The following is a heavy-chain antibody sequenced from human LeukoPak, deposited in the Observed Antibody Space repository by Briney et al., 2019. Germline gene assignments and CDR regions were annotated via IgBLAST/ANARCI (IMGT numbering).Heavy chain of an antibody. CDR1: GFTFSDYY. J-gene: IGHJ3*02. Sequence: KPGGSLRLSCAASGFTFSDYYMSWIRQAPGKGLEWVSYISSSGSTIYYADSVKGRFTISRDNSKNTLYLQMNSLRAEDTAVYYCAKDLDSSGYSDAFDIWGQGTMVTVSS. V-gene: IGHV3-11*01. CDR2: ISSSGSTI. CDR3: AKDLDSSGYSDAFDI. D-gene: IGHD3-22*01.